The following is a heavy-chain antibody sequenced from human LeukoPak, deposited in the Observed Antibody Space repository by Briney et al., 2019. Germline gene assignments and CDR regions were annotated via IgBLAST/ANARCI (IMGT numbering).Heavy chain of an antibody. CDR2: IRYDGSKK. Sequence: PGGSLRLSCAASGFTFSSSAMHWVRQAPGKGLEWVAFIRYDGSKKDHADSVKGRFTISKDNSKNTLYLQMDSLRAEDTAVYYCAKDPDYGDYYYWGQGTLVTVSS. D-gene: IGHD4-17*01. CDR3: AKDPDYGDYYY. J-gene: IGHJ4*02. V-gene: IGHV3-30*02. CDR1: GFTFSSSA.